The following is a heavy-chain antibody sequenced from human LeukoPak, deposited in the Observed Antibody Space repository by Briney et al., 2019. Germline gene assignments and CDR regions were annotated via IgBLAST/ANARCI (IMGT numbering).Heavy chain of an antibody. CDR1: GGSISSSSYY. CDR3: AREEGATYSY. Sequence: SETLSLTCTVSGGSISSSSYYWGWIRQPPGKGLEWIGSIYYSGSTCYNPSLKSRVTISVDTSKNQFSLKLSSVTAADTAVYYCAREEGATYSYWGQGTLVTVSS. CDR2: IYYSGST. J-gene: IGHJ4*02. V-gene: IGHV4-39*07. D-gene: IGHD1-26*01.